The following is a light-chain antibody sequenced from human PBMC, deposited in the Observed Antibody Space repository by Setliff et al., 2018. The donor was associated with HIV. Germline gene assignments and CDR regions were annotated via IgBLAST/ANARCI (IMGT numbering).Light chain of an antibody. Sequence: QSVLTQPASVSGSPGQSITISCTGTSSDVGSYNLVSWYQQHPGKAPKLMIYEGRKRPSGVSNRFSGSKSGNTASLTISGLQAEDEADYYCSSYRSGNTLVFGTGTKVTVL. CDR1: SSDVGSYNL. CDR2: EGR. V-gene: IGLV2-14*02. CDR3: SSYRSGNTLV. J-gene: IGLJ1*01.